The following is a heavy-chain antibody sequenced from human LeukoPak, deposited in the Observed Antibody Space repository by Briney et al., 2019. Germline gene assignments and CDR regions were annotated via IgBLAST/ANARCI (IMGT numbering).Heavy chain of an antibody. CDR2: IYYSGST. CDR3: AREHYDFWSGYYGWFDP. CDR1: GGSISSYY. V-gene: IGHV4-59*01. D-gene: IGHD3-3*01. J-gene: IGHJ5*02. Sequence: PSETLSLTCTVSGGSISSYYWSWIRQPPGKGLEWIGYIYYSGSTNYNPSLKSRVTISVDTSKNQFSLKLSSVTAADTAVYYCAREHYDFWSGYYGWFDPWGQGTLVTVSS.